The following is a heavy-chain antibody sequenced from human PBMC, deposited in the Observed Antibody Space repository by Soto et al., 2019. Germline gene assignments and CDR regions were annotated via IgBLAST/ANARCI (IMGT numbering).Heavy chain of an antibody. J-gene: IGHJ6*02. D-gene: IGHD3-10*01. CDR1: GGPMNNYY. Sequence: QVQLQESGPGLVKPSETLSLTCTISGGPMNNYYCSWFRQPRGQGLEWIGYMGYNGFTRYNPSLRXXVXXSLDTAKNQFSLNLSSVTAADTALYYCARQGFGELHGRVDVWGQGITVTVSS. V-gene: IGHV4-59*08. CDR3: ARQGFGELHGRVDV. CDR2: MGYNGFT.